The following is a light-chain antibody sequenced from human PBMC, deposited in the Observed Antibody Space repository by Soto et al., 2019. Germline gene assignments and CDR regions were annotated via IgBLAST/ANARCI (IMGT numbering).Light chain of an antibody. V-gene: IGKV3-20*01. CDR1: QSDSSRF. CDR3: QLYGSSWT. J-gene: IGKJ1*01. CDR2: STF. Sequence: EIVLTQSPGTLSLSPGERATLSCRASQSDSSRFLAWYQQKPGQAPRLLIHSTFRRDTGIPDRFSGSGSGTDFTLTISRLEPEDYAVYYCQLYGSSWTFGQGTKVEIK.